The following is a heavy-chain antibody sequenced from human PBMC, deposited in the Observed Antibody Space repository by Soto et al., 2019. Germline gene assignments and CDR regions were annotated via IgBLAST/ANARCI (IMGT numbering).Heavy chain of an antibody. CDR1: GGSISSSSYY. D-gene: IGHD6-6*01. V-gene: IGHV4-39*01. Sequence: QLQLQESGPGLVKPSETLSLTCTVSGGSISSSSYYWGWIRQPPGKGLEWIGSIYYSGSTYYNPSLKSRVTISVDTSKNQFSLKLRSVTAADTAVYYCARLPGKQLVGWFDPWGQGTLVTVSS. CDR3: ARLPGKQLVGWFDP. CDR2: IYYSGST. J-gene: IGHJ5*02.